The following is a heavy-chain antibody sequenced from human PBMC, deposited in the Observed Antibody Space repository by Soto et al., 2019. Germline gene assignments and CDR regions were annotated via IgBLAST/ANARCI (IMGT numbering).Heavy chain of an antibody. CDR1: GYTFTSYA. D-gene: IGHD2-2*01. CDR2: INPNSGGT. CDR3: ARDGGTGYCSSTSCSPFDY. J-gene: IGHJ4*02. V-gene: IGHV1-2*04. Sequence: GASVKVSCKASGYTFTSYAMHWVRQAPGQRLEWMGWINPNSGGTNYAQKFQGWVTMTRDTSISTAYMELSRLRSDDTAVYYCARDGGTGYCSSTSCSPFDYWGQGTLVTVSS.